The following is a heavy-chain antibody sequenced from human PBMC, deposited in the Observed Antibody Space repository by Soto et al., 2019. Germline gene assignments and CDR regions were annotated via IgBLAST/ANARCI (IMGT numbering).Heavy chain of an antibody. V-gene: IGHV1-3*01. CDR2: INAGNGNT. Sequence: ASVKVSCKASGYTFTSYAMHWVRQAPGQRLEWMGWINAGNGNTKYSQKFQGRVTITRDTSASTAYMELSSLRSEDTAVYYCARVVPAFYYYYGMDVWGQGTTVTVSS. J-gene: IGHJ6*02. CDR3: ARVVPAFYYYYGMDV. D-gene: IGHD2-2*01. CDR1: GYTFTSYA.